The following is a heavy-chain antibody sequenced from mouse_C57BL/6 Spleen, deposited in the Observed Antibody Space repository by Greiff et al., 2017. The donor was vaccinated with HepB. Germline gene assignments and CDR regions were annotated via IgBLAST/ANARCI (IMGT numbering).Heavy chain of an antibody. Sequence: VQLQQSGAELVRPGASVKLSCKASGYTFTDYYINWVKQRPGQGLEWIARIYPGSGNTYYNEKFKGKATLTAEKSSSTAYMQLSSLTSEDSAVYFCANELGRGSYFDYWGQGTTLTVSS. CDR1: GYTFTDYY. CDR3: ANELGRGSYFDY. V-gene: IGHV1-76*01. J-gene: IGHJ2*01. D-gene: IGHD4-1*01. CDR2: IYPGSGNT.